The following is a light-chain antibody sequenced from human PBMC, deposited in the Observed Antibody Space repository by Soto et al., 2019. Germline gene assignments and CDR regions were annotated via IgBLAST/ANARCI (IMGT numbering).Light chain of an antibody. CDR2: GAS. CDR1: QSVSSN. Sequence: EIVLTQSPATLSVSPVERATLSCRSSQSVSSNLAWYQQKPGQAPRLLIYGASTRATGIPARFSGSGSGTEFTLTISSLQSEDFAVYYCQQYNNWPPLNFGGGTKVDNK. V-gene: IGKV3-15*01. CDR3: QQYNNWPPLN. J-gene: IGKJ4*01.